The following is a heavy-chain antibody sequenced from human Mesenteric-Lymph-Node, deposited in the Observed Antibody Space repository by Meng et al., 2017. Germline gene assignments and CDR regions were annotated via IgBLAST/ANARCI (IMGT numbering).Heavy chain of an antibody. V-gene: IGHV1-69*01. CDR2: IIPIFGTA. Sequence: QVQVVRAGAEVKKPGSSGKVSCKASGGTFSSYAISWVRQAPGQGLEWMGGIIPIFGTANYAQKFQGRVTITADESTSTAYMELSSLRSEDTAVYYCARDGSWSGYNWFNPWGQGTLVTVSS. CDR1: GGTFSSYA. CDR3: ARDGSWSGYNWFNP. J-gene: IGHJ5*02. D-gene: IGHD3-3*01.